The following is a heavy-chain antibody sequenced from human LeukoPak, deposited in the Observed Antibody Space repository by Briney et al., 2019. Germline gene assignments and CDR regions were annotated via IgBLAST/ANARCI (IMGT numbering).Heavy chain of an antibody. V-gene: IGHV1-8*01. CDR3: ARAKDDFWSAKRPWFDP. Sequence: ASVKVSCKASGYTFTSYDINWVRQASGQGLEWMGRMNPNSGNTGYAQKFQGRVTMTRNTSISTAYMELSSLRSEDTAVYYCARAKDDFWSAKRPWFDPWGQGNLVTVSS. J-gene: IGHJ5*02. CDR1: GYTFTSYD. CDR2: MNPNSGNT. D-gene: IGHD3-3*01.